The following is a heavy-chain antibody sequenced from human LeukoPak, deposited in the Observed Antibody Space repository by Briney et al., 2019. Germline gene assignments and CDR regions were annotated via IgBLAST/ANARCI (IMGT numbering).Heavy chain of an antibody. D-gene: IGHD5-24*01. V-gene: IGHV3-30*18. CDR1: GFTFSSYG. Sequence: PGGSLRLSCAASGFTFSSYGMHWVRQAPGKGLEWVAVISYDGSNKYYADSVKGRFTISRDNSKNTLYLQMHSLRAQDTAVYYCAKEKLDYWGQGTLVTVSS. CDR2: ISYDGSNK. J-gene: IGHJ4*02. CDR3: AKEKLDY.